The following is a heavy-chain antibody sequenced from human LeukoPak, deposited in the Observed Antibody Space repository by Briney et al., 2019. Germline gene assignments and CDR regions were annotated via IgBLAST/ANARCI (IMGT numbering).Heavy chain of an antibody. CDR3: AREFPDSTATGPAFDF. Sequence: GGSPRLSCAASGFSFSRHWMSWVRQAPGKELEWVANMQIDGSKKYYVDSVKGRFIVSRDNTMNSLYLQKNSLRAEDTAMYYCAREFPDSTATGPAFDFWGQGTMVTVSS. CDR1: GFSFSRHW. D-gene: IGHD6-13*01. CDR2: MQIDGSKK. V-gene: IGHV3-7*01. J-gene: IGHJ3*01.